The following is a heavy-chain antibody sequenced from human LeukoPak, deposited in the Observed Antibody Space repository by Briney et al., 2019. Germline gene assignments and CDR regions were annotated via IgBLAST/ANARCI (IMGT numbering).Heavy chain of an antibody. CDR3: ARLTALAGHRGAFDI. Sequence: SETLSLTCTVSGGSISSYYWSWIRQPPGKGLEWIATIYYNGNTFYNPSLKSRVAISIDMSKSQFFLHLTSVSAADTAVYYCARLTALAGHRGAFDIWGPGTLVTVSS. CDR2: IYYNGNT. V-gene: IGHV4-59*04. CDR1: GGSISSYY. D-gene: IGHD6-19*01. J-gene: IGHJ3*02.